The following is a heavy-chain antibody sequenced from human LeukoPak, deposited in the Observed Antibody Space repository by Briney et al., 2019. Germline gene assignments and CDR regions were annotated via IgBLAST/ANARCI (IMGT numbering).Heavy chain of an antibody. V-gene: IGHV1-2*02. CDR3: ARGGDGYINNWFDP. CDR2: VTPNSDGT. CDR1: GYTFTGYY. D-gene: IGHD5-24*01. J-gene: IGHJ5*02. Sequence: ASVKVSCKASGYTFTGYYMHWVRQAPGQGLEWMGWVTPNSDGTKYAQKFQGRVTLTRDTSISTAYMELSRLRSDDTAVYYCARGGDGYINNWFDPWGQGTLVTVSS.